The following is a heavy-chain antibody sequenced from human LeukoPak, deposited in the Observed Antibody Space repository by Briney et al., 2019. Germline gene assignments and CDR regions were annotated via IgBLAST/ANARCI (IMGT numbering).Heavy chain of an antibody. CDR3: ARDRSYGSGYYYKNDAFDI. Sequence: PGRSLRLSCAASGFTFSSYGMHWVRQAPGKGREWVAVIWYDGTNKYYADSVKGRFTISRDNSKNTLYLQMNSLRAEDTAVYSCARDRSYGSGYYYKNDAFDIWGQGTMVTVSS. V-gene: IGHV3-33*01. D-gene: IGHD3-10*01. J-gene: IGHJ3*02. CDR1: GFTFSSYG. CDR2: IWYDGTNK.